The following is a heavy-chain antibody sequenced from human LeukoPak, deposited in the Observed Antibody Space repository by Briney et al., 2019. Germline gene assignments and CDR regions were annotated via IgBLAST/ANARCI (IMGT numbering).Heavy chain of an antibody. D-gene: IGHD3-22*01. CDR3: TTDPYYYDSSGYYNYYYYGMDV. J-gene: IGHJ6*02. CDR1: GFTFSNAW. CDR2: IKSKTDGGTT. V-gene: IGHV3-15*01. Sequence: GGSLRLSCAASGFTFSNAWMSWVRQAPGKGLEWVGRIKSKTDGGTTDYAAPVKGRFTISRDDSKNTLYLQMKSLKTEDTAVYYCTTDPYYYDSSGYYNYYYYGMDVWGQGTTVTVSS.